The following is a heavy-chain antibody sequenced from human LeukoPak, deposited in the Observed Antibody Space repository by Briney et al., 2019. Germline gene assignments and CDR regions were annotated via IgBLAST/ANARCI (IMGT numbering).Heavy chain of an antibody. Sequence: TLETLSLTCAVYGGSFSEYYWNWIRQSPGEGLEWIGEISHSGGIKYNPSLKSRVTMSPDTSKNQFSLKLRSVTAADTAIYYCATSFVTRGIISAYWGQGTPVTVSS. J-gene: IGHJ4*02. CDR2: ISHSGGI. CDR1: GGSFSEYY. V-gene: IGHV4-34*01. CDR3: ATSFVTRGIISAY. D-gene: IGHD3-10*01.